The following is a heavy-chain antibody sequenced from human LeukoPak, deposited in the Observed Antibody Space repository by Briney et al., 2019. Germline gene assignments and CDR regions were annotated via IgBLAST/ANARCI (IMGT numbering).Heavy chain of an antibody. CDR3: ARRGYSYGRPFDP. J-gene: IGHJ5*02. CDR1: GGSISSYY. CDR2: IYYSGST. D-gene: IGHD5-18*01. V-gene: IGHV4-59*08. Sequence: TPSETLSLTCTVSGGSISSYYWSWIRQPPGKGLEWIEYIYYSGSTNYNPSLKSRVTISVDTSKNQFSLKLSSVTAADTAVYYCARRGYSYGRPFDPWGQGTLVTVSS.